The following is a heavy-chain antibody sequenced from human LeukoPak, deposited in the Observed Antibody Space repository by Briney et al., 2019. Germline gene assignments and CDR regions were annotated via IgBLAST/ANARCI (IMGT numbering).Heavy chain of an antibody. J-gene: IGHJ4*02. Sequence: SGPTLVNPTQTLTLTCTFSGFSLSTSGVGVGWIRQPPGKTLEWIGYIYYNGGTNYNPSLRSRGTISVDTSKNQFSLKLNSVTDADTAVYYCARVGDYNDLVYWGQGTLVTVSS. D-gene: IGHD4-11*01. CDR2: IYYNGGT. CDR3: ARVGDYNDLVY. CDR1: GFSLSTSGVG. V-gene: IGHV4-61*05.